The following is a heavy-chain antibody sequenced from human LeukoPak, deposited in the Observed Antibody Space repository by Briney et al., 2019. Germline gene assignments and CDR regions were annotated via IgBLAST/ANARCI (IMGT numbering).Heavy chain of an antibody. J-gene: IGHJ4*02. V-gene: IGHV4-30-2*01. Sequence: SQTLSLTRAVSGGSISSGGYSWSWIRQPPGKGLEWIGYIYHSGSTYHNPSLKSRVTISVDRSKNQFSLKLSSVTAADTAVYYCARLGWRGATYYFDYWGQGTLVTVSS. CDR2: IYHSGST. CDR1: GGSISSGGYS. D-gene: IGHD1-26*01. CDR3: ARLGWRGATYYFDY.